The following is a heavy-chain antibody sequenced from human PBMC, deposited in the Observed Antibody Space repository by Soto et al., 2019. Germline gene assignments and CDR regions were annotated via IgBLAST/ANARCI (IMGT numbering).Heavy chain of an antibody. CDR1: GDSISSSTYY. V-gene: IGHV4-39*01. D-gene: IGHD3-22*01. J-gene: IGHJ4*02. CDR3: ARQPYDSSDYFDY. Sequence: PSETLSLTCTVSGDSISSSTYYWGWIRQPPGKGLEWIGSIYYSGRTYYNPSLKSRVTISVDTSRIHFSLKLISVTAADTAVYFCARQPYDSSDYFDYWGQGTLVTVSS. CDR2: IYYSGRT.